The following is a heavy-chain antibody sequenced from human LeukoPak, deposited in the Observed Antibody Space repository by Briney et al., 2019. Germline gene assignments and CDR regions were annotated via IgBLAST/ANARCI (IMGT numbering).Heavy chain of an antibody. Sequence: GGSLRLSCAASGFTFSSYWMHWVRQAPGKGLVWVSRINSDGSSTSYADSVKGRFTISRDNSKNTLYLQMNSLRAEDTAVYYCAKDRLAGRVAPTICNYWGQGTLVTVSS. V-gene: IGHV3-74*01. CDR2: INSDGSST. D-gene: IGHD2-15*01. CDR1: GFTFSSYW. CDR3: AKDRLAGRVAPTICNY. J-gene: IGHJ4*02.